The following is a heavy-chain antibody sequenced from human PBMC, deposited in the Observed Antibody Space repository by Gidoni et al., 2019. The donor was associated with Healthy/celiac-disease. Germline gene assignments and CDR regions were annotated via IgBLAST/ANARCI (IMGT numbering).Heavy chain of an antibody. D-gene: IGHD5-12*01. V-gene: IGHV3-23*01. CDR1: GFTFSSYA. J-gene: IGHJ3*02. CDR3: AKERGWLRLGDAFDI. Sequence: EVQLLESGGGLVQPGGSLRLSCAASGFTFSSYAIRWVRQAPGTGLGWVSAISGSGGSTYYADSVKGRFTISRDNSKNTLYLQMNSLRAEDTAVYYCAKERGWLRLGDAFDIWGQGTMVTVSS. CDR2: ISGSGGST.